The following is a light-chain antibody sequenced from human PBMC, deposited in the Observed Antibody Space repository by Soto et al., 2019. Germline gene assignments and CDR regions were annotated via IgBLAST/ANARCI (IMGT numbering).Light chain of an antibody. J-gene: IGLJ2*01. CDR2: SNN. Sequence: QSVLTQPLSASGTPGQRVTISCSGSSSNIGSNTVNWYQQLPGTAPKLLIYSNNQRPSGVPDRFSGSKSGTSASLAISGLQSEDEADYYCAAWDDSLNGPDVVFGGGTKVTVL. V-gene: IGLV1-44*01. CDR1: SSNIGSNT. CDR3: AAWDDSLNGPDVV.